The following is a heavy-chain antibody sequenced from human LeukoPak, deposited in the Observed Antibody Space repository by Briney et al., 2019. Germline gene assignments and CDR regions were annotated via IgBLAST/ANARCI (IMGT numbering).Heavy chain of an antibody. V-gene: IGHV1-69*13. CDR3: ARGERLAYYYYMDV. Sequence: ASVKVSYKASGGTFSSYAISWVRQAPGQGLEWMGGIIPIFGTANYAQKFQGRVTITADESTSTAYMELSSLRSEDTAVYYCARGERLAYYYYMDVWGKGTTVTVSS. D-gene: IGHD1-26*01. J-gene: IGHJ6*03. CDR2: IIPIFGTA. CDR1: GGTFSSYA.